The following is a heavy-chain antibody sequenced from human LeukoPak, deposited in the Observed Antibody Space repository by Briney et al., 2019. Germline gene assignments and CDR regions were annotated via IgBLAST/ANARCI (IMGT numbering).Heavy chain of an antibody. CDR2: ISAYNGNT. CDR3: ARDRSPPLGFLEWLLKGAPVDY. V-gene: IGHV1-18*01. D-gene: IGHD3-3*01. Sequence: SVNVSFKSSGYTFTSYSISWVRQAPGQGLEWMGLISAYNGNTNYEQKLQSRVTMTTDTSTSTAYMELRSLRSDDTAVYYCARDRSPPLGFLEWLLKGAPVDYWGQGTLVTVSS. CDR1: GYTFTSYS. J-gene: IGHJ4*02.